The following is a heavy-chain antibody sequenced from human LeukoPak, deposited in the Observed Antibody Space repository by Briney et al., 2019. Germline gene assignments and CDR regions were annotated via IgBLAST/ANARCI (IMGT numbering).Heavy chain of an antibody. Sequence: GGSLRLSCAAPGFTFSNYNMNWVRQAPGKGLEWVSFISSSSTYIYYADSVKGRFTISRDNAKNSLYLQMNSLRAEDTAVYYCARDPSQDYWGQGTLVTVSS. CDR2: ISSSSTYI. CDR1: GFTFSNYN. CDR3: ARDPSQDY. V-gene: IGHV3-21*01. J-gene: IGHJ4*02.